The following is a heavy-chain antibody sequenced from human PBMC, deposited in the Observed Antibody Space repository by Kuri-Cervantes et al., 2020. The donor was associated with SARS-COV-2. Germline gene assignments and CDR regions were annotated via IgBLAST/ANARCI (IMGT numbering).Heavy chain of an antibody. Sequence: GESLKISCAASGFTFSSYSMNWVRQAPGKGLEWVSSISSSSSYIYYADSVKGRFTISRDNAKNSLYLQMNSLRAEDTAVYYCARDVGYCSSTSCSRGWFDPWGQGTLVTVSS. CDR2: ISSSSSYI. CDR3: ARDVGYCSSTSCSRGWFDP. J-gene: IGHJ5*02. CDR1: GFTFSSYS. V-gene: IGHV3-21*01. D-gene: IGHD2-2*01.